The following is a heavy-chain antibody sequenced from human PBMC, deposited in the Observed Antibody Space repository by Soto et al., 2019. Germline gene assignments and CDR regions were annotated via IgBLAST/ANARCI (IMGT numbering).Heavy chain of an antibody. CDR2: ISSSSSTI. CDR3: ARALPYDILTGHLYY. Sequence: GGSLRLSCAASGFTFISYSMNWVRQAPGKGLEWVSYISSSSSTIYYADSVKGRFTISRDNAKNSLYLQMNSLRDEDTAVYYCARALPYDILTGHLYYWGQGTPVTVSS. CDR1: GFTFISYS. J-gene: IGHJ4*02. V-gene: IGHV3-48*02. D-gene: IGHD3-9*01.